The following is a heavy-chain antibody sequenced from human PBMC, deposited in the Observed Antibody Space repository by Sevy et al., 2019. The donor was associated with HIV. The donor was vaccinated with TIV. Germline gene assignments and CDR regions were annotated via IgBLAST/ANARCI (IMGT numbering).Heavy chain of an antibody. CDR1: GGSITSLY. CDR3: AGENAWGRDYS. Sequence: SETLSLTCTVSGGSITSLYWNWIRQPPGKGLEWIANIYYNGHINYNPPLESRVTLSLDTSKNQFSLRLSSVTAADTAMYYCAGENAWGRDYSWGQGTLVTVSS. D-gene: IGHD1-26*01. V-gene: IGHV4-59*08. J-gene: IGHJ4*02. CDR2: IYYNGHI.